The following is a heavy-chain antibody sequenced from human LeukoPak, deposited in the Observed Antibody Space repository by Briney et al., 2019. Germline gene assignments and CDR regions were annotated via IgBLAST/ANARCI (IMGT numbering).Heavy chain of an antibody. CDR3: ARSPYSSSWYLSNYFDY. Sequence: ASVKVSCTASGYTFTSYYMHWVRQAPGQGLEWMGIIYPSGGSTSYAQKFQGRVTMTRDTSTSTVYMELSSLRSEDTAVYYCARSPYSSSWYLSNYFDYWGQGTLVTVSS. V-gene: IGHV1-46*01. D-gene: IGHD6-13*01. J-gene: IGHJ4*02. CDR2: IYPSGGST. CDR1: GYTFTSYY.